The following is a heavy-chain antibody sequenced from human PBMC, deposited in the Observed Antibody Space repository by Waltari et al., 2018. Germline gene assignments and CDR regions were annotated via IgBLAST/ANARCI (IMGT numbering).Heavy chain of an antibody. CDR3: VTLAVSSGYYSVDY. V-gene: IGHV5-10-1*03. Sequence: EVQLVQSGAEVKKPGESLRISCKGSGYSFTSYWIRWVRQRPGKGLDWMGRIEPSDSYTNYSPSFQGHVTISADKSISTAYLQWSSLKASDTAMYYCVTLAVSSGYYSVDYWGQGTLVTVSS. J-gene: IGHJ4*02. D-gene: IGHD3-22*01. CDR1: GYSFTSYW. CDR2: IEPSDSYT.